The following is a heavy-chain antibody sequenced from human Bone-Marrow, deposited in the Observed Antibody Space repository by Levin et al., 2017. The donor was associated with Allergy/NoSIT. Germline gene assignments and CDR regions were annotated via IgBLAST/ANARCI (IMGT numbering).Heavy chain of an antibody. CDR2: SGNKANSYTA. D-gene: IGHD3-22*01. V-gene: IGHV3-72*01. CDR1: GFTFSDHY. Sequence: HPGGSLRLSCAASGFTFSDHYIDWVRQAPGKGLEWVGRSGNKANSYTAQYAASVKGRFTISRDDSKNSLYLQMNSLKTEDTAVYYCAPAGHYDTSGFWFDWSDPWGQGTLVTVSS. CDR3: APAGHYDTSGFWFDWSDP. J-gene: IGHJ5*02.